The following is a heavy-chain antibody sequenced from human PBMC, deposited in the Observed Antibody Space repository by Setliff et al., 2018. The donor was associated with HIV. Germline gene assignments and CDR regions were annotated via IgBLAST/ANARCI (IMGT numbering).Heavy chain of an antibody. J-gene: IGHJ5*02. Sequence: PGGSLRLSCVASGFTFSSYSMNWVRQAPGKGPEWVANISTSSSFKYYTDSVKGRFTISRDNAKNTLYLQMNSLRAEDTAVYYCARDHPPYYYDQAWLDPWGHGTLVTVSS. CDR3: ARDHPPYYYDQAWLDP. CDR2: ISTSSSFK. D-gene: IGHD3-22*01. V-gene: IGHV3-21*01. CDR1: GFTFSSYS.